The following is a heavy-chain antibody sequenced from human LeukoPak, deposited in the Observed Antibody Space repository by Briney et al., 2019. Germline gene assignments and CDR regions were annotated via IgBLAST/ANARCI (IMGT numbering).Heavy chain of an antibody. CDR3: ARYGGWYGRWFDP. V-gene: IGHV4-61*02. CDR2: IYTSGST. D-gene: IGHD6-19*01. CDR1: GGSTSSGSYY. Sequence: PSETLSLTCTVSGGSTSSGSYYWSWIRQPAGKGLEWIGRIYTSGSTNYNPSLKSRVTISVDTSKNQFSLKLSSVTAADTAVYYCARYGGWYGRWFDPWGQGTLVTVSS. J-gene: IGHJ5*02.